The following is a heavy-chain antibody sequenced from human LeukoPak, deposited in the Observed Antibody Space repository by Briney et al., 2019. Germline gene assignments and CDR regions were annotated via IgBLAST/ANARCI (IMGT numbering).Heavy chain of an antibody. D-gene: IGHD3-10*01. CDR2: MNSDGSNT. V-gene: IGHV3-74*01. CDR1: GFTFSRYW. CDR3: AKVRRTSGGYFRVKKGSDY. Sequence: GGPLRLSCAASGFTFSRYWMHWVRQAPGKGLVWVSHMNSDGSNTNYADFVKGRFTISRDNAKNTLYLQMNSLRAEDTAVYYCAKVRRTSGGYFRVKKGSDYWGQGTLVTVSS. J-gene: IGHJ4*02.